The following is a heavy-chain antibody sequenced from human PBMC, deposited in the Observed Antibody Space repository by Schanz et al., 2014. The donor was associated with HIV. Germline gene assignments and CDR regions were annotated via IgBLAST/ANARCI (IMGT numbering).Heavy chain of an antibody. CDR1: GFTFSSLG. CDR2: IWYDGSNK. J-gene: IGHJ6*02. D-gene: IGHD3-3*01. V-gene: IGHV3-33*08. CDR3: ARDWRPNYDFWSGSIGVIGMDV. Sequence: QVQLVESGGGVVQPWRSLILSCAASGFTFSSLGMSWVRQAPGEGLEWVAVIWYDGSNKYYADSVKGRFTISRDNSKNTLYLQMNSLRAEDTAVYYCARDWRPNYDFWSGSIGVIGMDVWGQGTTVTVSS.